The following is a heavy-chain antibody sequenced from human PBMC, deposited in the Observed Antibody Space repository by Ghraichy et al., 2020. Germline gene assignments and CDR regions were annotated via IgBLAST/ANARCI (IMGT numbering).Heavy chain of an antibody. Sequence: SQTLSLTCTVSGGSISSSSYYWGWIRQPPGKGLEWIGSIYYSGSTYYNPSLKSRVTISVDTSKNQFSLKLSSVTAADTAVYYCARGTLWVRAEYFQHWGQGTLVTVSS. J-gene: IGHJ1*01. V-gene: IGHV4-39*07. CDR2: IYYSGST. D-gene: IGHD2/OR15-2a*01. CDR3: ARGTLWVRAEYFQH. CDR1: GGSISSSSYY.